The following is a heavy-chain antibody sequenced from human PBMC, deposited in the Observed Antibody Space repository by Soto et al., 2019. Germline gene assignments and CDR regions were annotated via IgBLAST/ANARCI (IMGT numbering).Heavy chain of an antibody. V-gene: IGHV3-23*01. Sequence: EVQLLESGGGLVQPGGSLSLSCAASGITISNYPMSWVRQAPGKGLDWVSGISGGGDRTYYADSAKGRFTISKDISRNSLSLQLDSLGVEDAAVYFCVKDDGGYPSTAAHWGQGTMVTVSS. CDR1: GITISNYP. CDR2: ISGGGDRT. D-gene: IGHD3-22*01. J-gene: IGHJ4*02. CDR3: VKDDGGYPSTAAH.